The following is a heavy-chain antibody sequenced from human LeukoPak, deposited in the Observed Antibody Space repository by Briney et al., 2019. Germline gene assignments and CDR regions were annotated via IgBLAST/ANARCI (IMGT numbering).Heavy chain of an antibody. Sequence: SETLSLTCTVSAGSISSYYWSWIRQPPGKGLEWIGCIFYTGSIHYSPSLKSRVTISVDTSRNQFSLNVTSVTAADTAVYYCAKGPPDFEVTTLGYYYMDVWDKGTAVTVSS. V-gene: IGHV4-59*01. D-gene: IGHD4-11*01. J-gene: IGHJ6*03. CDR1: AGSISSYY. CDR3: AKGPPDFEVTTLGYYYMDV. CDR2: IFYTGSI.